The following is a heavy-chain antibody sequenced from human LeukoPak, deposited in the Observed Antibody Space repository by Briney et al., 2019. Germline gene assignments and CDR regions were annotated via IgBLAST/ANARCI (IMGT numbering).Heavy chain of an antibody. CDR3: AREGTRGFFDS. V-gene: IGHV3-7*01. Sequence: GGSLRLSCAASGFTFSSYWMSWVRQAPGKGLEWVADISLDGSEKYYVDSVKGRFTISRDNAKNSLNLHMNSLRAEDTAVYYCAREGTRGFFDSWGQGTLVTVSS. J-gene: IGHJ4*02. D-gene: IGHD1/OR15-1a*01. CDR1: GFTFSSYW. CDR2: ISLDGSEK.